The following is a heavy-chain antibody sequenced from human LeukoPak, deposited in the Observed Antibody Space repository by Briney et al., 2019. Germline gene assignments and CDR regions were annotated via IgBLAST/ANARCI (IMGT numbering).Heavy chain of an antibody. CDR2: ISWNSGSI. CDR1: GFTFDDYA. V-gene: IGHV3-9*01. J-gene: IGHJ5*02. CDR3: AKDANGGWHRSWFDP. Sequence: GRSLRLSCAASGFTFDDYAMHWVRQAPGKGLEWVSGISWNSGSIGYADSVKGRFTISRDNAKNSLYLQMNSLRAEDTALYYCAKDANGGWHRSWFDPWGQGTLVTVSS. D-gene: IGHD6-19*01.